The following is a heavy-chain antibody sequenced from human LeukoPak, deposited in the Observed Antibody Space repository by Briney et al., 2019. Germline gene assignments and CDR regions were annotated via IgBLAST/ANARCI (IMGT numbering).Heavy chain of an antibody. CDR1: GYSFNTYW. V-gene: IGHV5-51*01. Sequence: GESLKISCRCSGYSFNTYWIGWVRQMPGKGLEWMGIIYPGDSDTRYSPSFQGQVTISADKSISTAYLQWSSLKASDTAMYYCARHVRVNYYDSSGYYPGDYWGQGTLVTVSS. J-gene: IGHJ4*02. CDR3: ARHVRVNYYDSSGYYPGDY. D-gene: IGHD3-22*01. CDR2: IYPGDSDT.